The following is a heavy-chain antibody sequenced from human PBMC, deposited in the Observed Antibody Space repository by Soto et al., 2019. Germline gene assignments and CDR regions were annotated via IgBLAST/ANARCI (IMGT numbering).Heavy chain of an antibody. D-gene: IGHD2-2*01. V-gene: IGHV3-74*01. CDR3: ARDRSRYCSSTSCQQYYYYGMDV. CDR2: IVSDGSST. J-gene: IGHJ6*02. CDR1: GFNFGNYW. Sequence: GGSLRLSCAASGFNFGNYWMHWVRQAPEKGLVWVSRIVSDGSSTNYADSVKGRFTISRDNAKNSLYLQMNSLRAEDTAVYYCARDRSRYCSSTSCQQYYYYGMDVWGQGTTVTVSS.